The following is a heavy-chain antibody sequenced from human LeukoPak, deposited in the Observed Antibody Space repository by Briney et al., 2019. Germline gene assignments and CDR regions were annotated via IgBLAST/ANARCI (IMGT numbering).Heavy chain of an antibody. V-gene: IGHV4-39*07. J-gene: IGHJ5*02. D-gene: IGHD6-6*01. CDR3: AAMYTSSHS. CDR2: LSDSGST. CDR1: GSSISSSRYY. Sequence: SETLSLTCTVSGSSISSSRYYWGWIRQTPGKGLEWIASLSDSGSTYYNPSLRSRLSISVDTSKNQFSLKLISVAAADTAVYYCAAMYTSSHSWGQGTLVTVSS.